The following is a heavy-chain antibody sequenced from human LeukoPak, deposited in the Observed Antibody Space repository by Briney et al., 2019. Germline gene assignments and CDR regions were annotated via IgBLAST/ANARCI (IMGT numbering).Heavy chain of an antibody. CDR2: ISYDGSNK. V-gene: IGHV3-30*04. CDR1: GFTFSSYA. J-gene: IGHJ4*02. D-gene: IGHD3-22*01. CDR3: ARDGSGTIVVVTALDY. Sequence: GGSLRLSCAASGFTFSSYAMHWVRQAPGKGLEWVAVISYDGSNKYYADSVKGRFTISRDNSKNTLYLQMNSLRAEDTAVYYCARDGSGTIVVVTALDYWGQGTLVTVSS.